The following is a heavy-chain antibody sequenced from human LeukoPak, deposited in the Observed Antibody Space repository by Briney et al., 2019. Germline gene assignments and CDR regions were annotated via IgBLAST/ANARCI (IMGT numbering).Heavy chain of an antibody. V-gene: IGHV3-30-3*01. CDR3: ARDRGVATMGYYYYGMDV. J-gene: IGHJ6*02. Sequence: PGGSLRLSCAASGFTFSSYAMHWVRQAPGKGLEWVAVISYDGSNKYYADSVKGRFTISRDNSKNTLYLQMNSLRAEDTAVYYCARDRGVATMGYYYYGMDVWGQGTTVTVSS. D-gene: IGHD5-12*01. CDR1: GFTFSSYA. CDR2: ISYDGSNK.